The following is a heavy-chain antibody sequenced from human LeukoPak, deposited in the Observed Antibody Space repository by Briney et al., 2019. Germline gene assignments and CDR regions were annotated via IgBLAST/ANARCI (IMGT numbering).Heavy chain of an antibody. D-gene: IGHD4-11*01. Sequence: ASVKVSCKASGYTFTGHYMHWVRQAPGQGLEWMGWIRPNTGATNYEHKFQGRVTMPRDTSISTAYMELTGLTSDDTAVYYCARDSITTGYYYYMDVWGKGTTVTVS. CDR1: GYTFTGHY. CDR3: ARDSITTGYYYYMDV. CDR2: IRPNTGAT. V-gene: IGHV1-2*07. J-gene: IGHJ6*03.